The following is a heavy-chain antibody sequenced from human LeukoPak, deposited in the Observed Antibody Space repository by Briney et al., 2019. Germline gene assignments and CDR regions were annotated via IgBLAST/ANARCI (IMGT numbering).Heavy chain of an antibody. J-gene: IGHJ6*03. Sequence: GGSLRLSCEVSGFDVSRNSMSWVRQAPGKGLEWVSVIFAGGDAGGDAHYGDSVRGRFTTSRDDSKNSLYLQMNSLRAEDTAVYYCARDATVKGDYYYMDVWGKGTTVTVSS. V-gene: IGHV3-53*01. CDR2: IFAGGDAGGDA. CDR3: ARDATVKGDYYYMDV. D-gene: IGHD4-17*01. CDR1: GFDVSRNS.